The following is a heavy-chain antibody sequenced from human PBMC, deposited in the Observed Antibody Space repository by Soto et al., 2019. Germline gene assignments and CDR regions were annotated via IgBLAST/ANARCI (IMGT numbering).Heavy chain of an antibody. CDR2: IKQDGSEK. J-gene: IGHJ6*02. Sequence: EVQLVESGGGLVQPGGSLRLSCAASGFTFSSYWMSWVRQAPGKGLEWVANIKQDGSEKYYVDSVKGRFTISRDNAKNSLSLHMNSLRAEDTAVYYCARFYYDSSGYLPSPYYYYYGMDVWGQGTTVTVSS. V-gene: IGHV3-7*04. D-gene: IGHD3-22*01. CDR3: ARFYYDSSGYLPSPYYYYYGMDV. CDR1: GFTFSSYW.